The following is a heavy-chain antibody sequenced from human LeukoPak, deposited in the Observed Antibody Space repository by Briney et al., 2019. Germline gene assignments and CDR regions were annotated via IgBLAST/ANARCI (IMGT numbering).Heavy chain of an antibody. V-gene: IGHV4-59*01. Sequence: SETLSLTCTVSGGSISRYYWNWIRQPPGKGLEWIGYIFYSGTTNYNPSLKSRVSMSVDTSRNQFSLKLNSVTAADTAVYYCAREYYYDSSGYYLNAFDIWGQGTMVTVSS. CDR1: GGSISRYY. CDR2: IFYSGTT. D-gene: IGHD3-22*01. CDR3: AREYYYDSSGYYLNAFDI. J-gene: IGHJ3*02.